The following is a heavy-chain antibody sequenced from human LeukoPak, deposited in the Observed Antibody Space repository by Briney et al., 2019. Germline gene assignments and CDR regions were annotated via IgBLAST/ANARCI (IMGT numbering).Heavy chain of an antibody. J-gene: IGHJ4*02. D-gene: IGHD3-22*01. CDR2: ISYDGSSN. CDR1: GFTFSSYG. V-gene: IGHV3-30*18. Sequence: TGGSLRLSCAASGFTFSSYGMHWVRQAPGKGLEWVAFISYDGSSNHYVDSVKGRFSISRDNSKNTLYLQMNSLRTEDTAVYYCAKNYDSIPYYYDYWGQGTLVAVSS. CDR3: AKNYDSIPYYYDY.